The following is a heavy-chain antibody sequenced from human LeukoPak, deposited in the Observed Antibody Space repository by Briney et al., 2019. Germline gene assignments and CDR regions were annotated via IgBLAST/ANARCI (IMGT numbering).Heavy chain of an antibody. Sequence: GGSLRLSCAASGFTFSSYSMNWVRQAPGKRLEWVSSISSSSSYIYYADSVKGRFTISRDNAKNSLYLQMNSLRAEDTAAYYCASDLWFGELLHDYWGQGTLVTVSS. J-gene: IGHJ4*02. CDR1: GFTFSSYS. D-gene: IGHD3-10*01. CDR2: ISSSSSYI. CDR3: ASDLWFGELLHDY. V-gene: IGHV3-21*01.